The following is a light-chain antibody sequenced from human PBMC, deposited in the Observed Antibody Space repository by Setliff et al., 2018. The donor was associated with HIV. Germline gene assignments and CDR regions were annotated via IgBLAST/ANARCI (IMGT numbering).Light chain of an antibody. Sequence: LTQPPSVSVAPGKTARITCGGDNIGSNTVHWYQQKPGQAPVLVIYYDRHRPSGIPERFSGSNSGNTATLTISRVEAGDEADYFCQVWDSTSEHYVFATGTKV. CDR1: NIGSNT. V-gene: IGLV3-21*04. CDR3: QVWDSTSEHYV. J-gene: IGLJ1*01. CDR2: YDR.